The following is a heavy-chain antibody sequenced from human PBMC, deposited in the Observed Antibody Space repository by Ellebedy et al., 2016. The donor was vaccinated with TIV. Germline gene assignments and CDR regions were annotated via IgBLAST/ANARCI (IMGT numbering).Heavy chain of an antibody. CDR3: VRDPGSFEPHYYFDY. J-gene: IGHJ4*02. CDR2: INPESADP. D-gene: IGHD3-9*01. Sequence: AASVKVSCKASGYTFTGYYLHWVRQAPGQGPEWMGWINPESADPNYAQNCQGRVTLTRDTSISTAFMELSSLGSDDTAVYYCVRDPGSFEPHYYFDYWGQGTLVTVSS. V-gene: IGHV1-2*02. CDR1: GYTFTGYY.